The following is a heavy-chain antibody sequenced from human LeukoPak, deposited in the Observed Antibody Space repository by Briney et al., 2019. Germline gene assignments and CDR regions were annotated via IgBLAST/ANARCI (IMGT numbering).Heavy chain of an antibody. D-gene: IGHD3-22*01. J-gene: IGHJ5*02. CDR1: GGSISSYS. CDR3: ARDYDSSGDYHGWFDP. V-gene: IGHV4-4*07. Sequence: PSETLSLTCTVSGGSISSYSWSWFRQPAGKGLEWIGRFYTSGSANYNPSLKSRVTVSVDTSKNQFSLKLSSVTAADTAVYYCARDYDSSGDYHGWFDPWGQGTLVTVSS. CDR2: FYTSGSA.